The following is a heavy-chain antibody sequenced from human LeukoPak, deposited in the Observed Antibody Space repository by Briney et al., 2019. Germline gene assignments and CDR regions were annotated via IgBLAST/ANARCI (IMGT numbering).Heavy chain of an antibody. CDR3: ARGWRYSSGWYGP. V-gene: IGHV4-34*01. CDR1: GGSFSGYY. J-gene: IGHJ5*02. D-gene: IGHD6-19*01. Sequence: SETLSLTCAVYGGSFSGYYWSWIRQPLGKGLEWIGEINHSGSTNYNPSLKSRVTISVDTSKNQFSLKLSSVTAADTAVYYCARGWRYSSGWYGPWGQGTLVTVSS. CDR2: INHSGST.